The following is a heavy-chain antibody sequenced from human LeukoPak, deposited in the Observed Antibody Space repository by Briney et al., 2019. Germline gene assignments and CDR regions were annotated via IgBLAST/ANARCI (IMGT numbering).Heavy chain of an antibody. CDR2: INSDGSST. CDR3: ARGLTIFGVVNDAFDI. J-gene: IGHJ3*02. D-gene: IGHD3-3*01. CDR1: GFPFSSYG. Sequence: AGGSLRLSCAASGFPFSSYGMHWVRQAPGKGLVWVSLINSDGSSTIYADSVKGRFTISRDNVKNTLYLQMNSLRAEDTAVYYCARGLTIFGVVNDAFDIWGQGTMVTVSS. V-gene: IGHV3-74*01.